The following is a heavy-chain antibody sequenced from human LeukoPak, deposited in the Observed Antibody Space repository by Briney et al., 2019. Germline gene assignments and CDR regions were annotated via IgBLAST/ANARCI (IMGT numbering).Heavy chain of an antibody. J-gene: IGHJ3*02. CDR1: GYSFTSYW. CDR2: IYPGDSGT. V-gene: IGHV5-51*01. D-gene: IGHD3-9*01. Sequence: HGESLKISCKGSGYSFTSYWIGWVRQVPGKGLEWMGIIYPGDSGTRYSPSFQGQVTTSADKSISTAYLQWSSLKASDTAMYYCARGAYDILTGFGDAFDIWGQGTMVTVSS. CDR3: ARGAYDILTGFGDAFDI.